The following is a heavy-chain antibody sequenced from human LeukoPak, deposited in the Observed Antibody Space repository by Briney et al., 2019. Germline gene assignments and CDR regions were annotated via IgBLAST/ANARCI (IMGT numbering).Heavy chain of an antibody. V-gene: IGHV4-59*08. CDR2: IYYSGST. CDR3: AGLHRTTVTTQGAFDI. Sequence: SETLSLTCTVSGGSISSYYWSWIRQPPGKGLEWIGYIYYSGSTNYNPSLKSRVTISVDTSKNQFSLKLSSVTAADTAVYYCAGLHRTTVTTQGAFDIWGQGTMVTVSS. CDR1: GGSISSYY. J-gene: IGHJ3*02. D-gene: IGHD4-17*01.